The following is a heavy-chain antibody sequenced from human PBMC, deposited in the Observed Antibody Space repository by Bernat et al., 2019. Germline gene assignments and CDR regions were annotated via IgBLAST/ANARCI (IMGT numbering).Heavy chain of an antibody. CDR1: GGSFSGYY. D-gene: IGHD3-10*01. V-gene: IGHV4-34*01. CDR3: ARGSRSGSYFRTNRGHFDY. Sequence: QVQLQQWGAGLLKPSETLSLTCAVYGGSFSGYYWSWIRQPPGKGLEWIGEINHSGSTNSNPSLKSRVTISVDTSKNQFSLKLCSVTAADTALYYCARGSRSGSYFRTNRGHFDYWGQGTLVTVSS. CDR2: INHSGST. J-gene: IGHJ4*02.